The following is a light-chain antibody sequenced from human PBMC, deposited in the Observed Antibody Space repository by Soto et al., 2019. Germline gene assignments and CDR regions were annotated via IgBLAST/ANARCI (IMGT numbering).Light chain of an antibody. Sequence: DIQMTQSPSTLSASLVDRVTITCLASQTISSWLACYQQKPGKAPKLLIYKASTLKSGVPSRFSGSGSGTEFPLTISSLQPDDFATYYCQHYNSYSEAFGQGTKVDIK. J-gene: IGKJ1*01. CDR1: QTISSW. V-gene: IGKV1-5*03. CDR3: QHYNSYSEA. CDR2: KAS.